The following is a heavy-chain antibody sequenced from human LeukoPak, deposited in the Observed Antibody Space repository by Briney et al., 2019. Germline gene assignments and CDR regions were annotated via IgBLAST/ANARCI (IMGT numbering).Heavy chain of an antibody. D-gene: IGHD2-15*01. V-gene: IGHV3-23*01. Sequence: SGGSLRLSCAASGFTFSSYAMSWVRQAPGKGLEWVSAISGSGGSTYYADSVKGRFTISRDNSKNTLYLQMNSLRAEDTVVYYCAKMCSGGSCYYFDYWGQGTLVTVSS. J-gene: IGHJ4*02. CDR2: ISGSGGST. CDR1: GFTFSSYA. CDR3: AKMCSGGSCYYFDY.